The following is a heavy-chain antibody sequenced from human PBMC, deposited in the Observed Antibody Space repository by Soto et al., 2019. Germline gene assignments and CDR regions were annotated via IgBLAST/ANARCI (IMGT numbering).Heavy chain of an antibody. J-gene: IGHJ4*02. CDR1: GGSFSGYY. D-gene: IGHD3-9*01. V-gene: IGHV4-34*01. Sequence: SETLSLTCAVYGGSFSGYYWSWIRQPPGKGLEWIGEINHSGSTNYNPSLKSRVTISVDTSKNQFSLKLSSVTAADTAVYYCARLNDILTGEDYWGQGTLVTV. CDR3: ARLNDILTGEDY. CDR2: INHSGST.